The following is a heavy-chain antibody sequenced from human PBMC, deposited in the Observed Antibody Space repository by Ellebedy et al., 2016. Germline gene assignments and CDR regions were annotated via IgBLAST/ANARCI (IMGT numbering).Heavy chain of an antibody. J-gene: IGHJ3*01. D-gene: IGHD2-8*01. V-gene: IGHV3-53*01. CDR1: GFSVSSND. Sequence: GESLKISXVVSGFSVSSNDMSWVRQAPGKGLELVSLMHGGGTEYYADSVKGRFTITRDNSKNRLYLQMSGLGAEDSAVYYCVTRHNGVFDFWGQGTMVTVSS. CDR3: VTRHNGVFDF. CDR2: MHGGGTE.